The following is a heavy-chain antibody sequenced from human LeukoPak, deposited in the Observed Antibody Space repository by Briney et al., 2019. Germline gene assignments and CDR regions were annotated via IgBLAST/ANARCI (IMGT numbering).Heavy chain of an antibody. J-gene: IGHJ1*01. CDR2: IKSDGST. CDR3: ARAPSEIGGYYPEYFRH. V-gene: IGHV3-74*01. D-gene: IGHD3-22*01. CDR1: GFTFSTYW. Sequence: GGSLRLSCAASGFTFSTYWMHWVRQAPGKGLVWVSRIKSDGSTNYEGSVKGRFTISRDNAKNTLSLQMNSLRPEDTGVYYCARAPSEIGGYYPEYFRHWGQGTLVTVSS.